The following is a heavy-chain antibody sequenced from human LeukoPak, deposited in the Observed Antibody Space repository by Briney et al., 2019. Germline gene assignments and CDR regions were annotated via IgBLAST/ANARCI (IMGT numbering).Heavy chain of an antibody. CDR2: ISYVGST. V-gene: IGHV4-59*11. J-gene: IGHJ3*02. CDR3: ARDLVTVTKGFDI. Sequence: SETLSLTCAVSADSFSSHYWTWIRQPPGKGLEWIGYISYVGSTNYNPSLKSRVTISIDTSKNQFSLKLSSVTAADTAVYYCARDLVTVTKGFDIWGQGTMVSVSS. D-gene: IGHD4-17*01. CDR1: ADSFSSHY.